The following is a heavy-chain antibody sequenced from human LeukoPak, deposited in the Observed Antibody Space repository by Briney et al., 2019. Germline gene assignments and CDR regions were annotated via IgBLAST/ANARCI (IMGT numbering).Heavy chain of an antibody. CDR3: AREGIKRVAARPSYYYYGMDV. CDR1: GYTFTSYY. D-gene: IGHD2-15*01. J-gene: IGHJ6*02. CDR2: INPSGGST. Sequence: ASVKVSCKASGYTFTSYYMHWVRQAPGQGLEWMGIINPSGGSTSYAQKFQGRVTMTRDTSTSTVYMELSSLRSEDTAVYYCAREGIKRVAARPSYYYYGMDVWGQGTTVTVSS. V-gene: IGHV1-46*01.